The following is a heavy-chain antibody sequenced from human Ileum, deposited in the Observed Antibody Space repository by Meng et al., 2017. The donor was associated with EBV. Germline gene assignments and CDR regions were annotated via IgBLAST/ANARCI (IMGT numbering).Heavy chain of an antibody. Sequence: QVQLVQSGAEVKKPGASVKVSCKASGYTLTSYAMHWVRQAPGQRLEWMGWINAGNGNTKYSQRFQGRVTITRDTSASTAYMELSSLRSEDTTVYYCARAGYDSSGYYPQPFDYWGQGTLVTVS. D-gene: IGHD3-22*01. CDR3: ARAGYDSSGYYPQPFDY. V-gene: IGHV1-3*01. CDR1: GYTLTSYA. CDR2: INAGNGNT. J-gene: IGHJ4*02.